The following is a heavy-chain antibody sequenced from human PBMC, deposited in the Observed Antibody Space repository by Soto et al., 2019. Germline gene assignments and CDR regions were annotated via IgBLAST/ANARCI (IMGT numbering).Heavy chain of an antibody. Sequence: PGGSLRLSCAASGFTFSGSAMHWVRQASGKGLEWVGRIRSKANSYATAYAASVKGRFTISRDDSKNTAYLQMNSLKTEDTAVYYCTTDRDYHGSGRHLLDYYYYGMDVWGQGTTVTVSS. CDR2: IRSKANSYAT. J-gene: IGHJ6*02. CDR1: GFTFSGSA. CDR3: TTDRDYHGSGRHLLDYYYYGMDV. D-gene: IGHD3-10*01. V-gene: IGHV3-73*01.